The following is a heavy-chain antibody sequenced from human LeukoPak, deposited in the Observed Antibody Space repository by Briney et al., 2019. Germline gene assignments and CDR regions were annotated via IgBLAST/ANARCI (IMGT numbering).Heavy chain of an antibody. CDR3: ARGGYIIDY. Sequence: PSETLSLTCTVSGGSISGGSYYWSWIRQPAGKGLEWIGRIYTSGSTNYNPSLKSRVTISVDTSKNQFSLKLSSVTAADTAAYYCARGGYIIDYWGQGTLVTVSS. V-gene: IGHV4-61*02. J-gene: IGHJ4*02. D-gene: IGHD6-13*01. CDR2: IYTSGST. CDR1: GGSISGGSYY.